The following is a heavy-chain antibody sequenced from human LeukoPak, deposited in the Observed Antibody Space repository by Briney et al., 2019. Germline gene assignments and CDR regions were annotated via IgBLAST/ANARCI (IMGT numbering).Heavy chain of an antibody. D-gene: IGHD1-26*01. CDR2: ISWNSGSI. Sequence: GRSLRLSCAVSGFTFDDYAMHWVRQAPGKGLEWVSGISWNSGSIGYADSVKGRFTISRDNAKNSLYLQMNSLRAEDTALYYCAKDSISGSYIDYWGQGTLVTVSS. V-gene: IGHV3-9*01. CDR1: GFTFDDYA. CDR3: AKDSISGSYIDY. J-gene: IGHJ4*02.